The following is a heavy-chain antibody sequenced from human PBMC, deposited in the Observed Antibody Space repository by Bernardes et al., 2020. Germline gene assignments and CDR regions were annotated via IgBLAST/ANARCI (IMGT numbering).Heavy chain of an antibody. CDR1: GGSIRSCGHS. J-gene: IGHJ6*02. Sequence: SDPLSLTCAVCGGSIRSCGHSWSWILQPPGEGLEWIGYVYHSGSTYYNPSLKSRVTISVDRSKNQFSLKLSSVTAADTAVYYCARAYYDFWSGPPHGMDVWGQGTTVTVSS. CDR3: ARAYYDFWSGPPHGMDV. CDR2: VYHSGST. V-gene: IGHV4-30-2*01. D-gene: IGHD3-3*01.